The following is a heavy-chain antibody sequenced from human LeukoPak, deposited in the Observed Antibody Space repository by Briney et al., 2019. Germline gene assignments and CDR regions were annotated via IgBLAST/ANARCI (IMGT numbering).Heavy chain of an antibody. D-gene: IGHD3-22*01. V-gene: IGHV4-59*05. Sequence: SETLSLTCTVSGGSISSYYWSWIRQPPGKGLEWIGSIYYSGSTYYNPSLKSRVTISVDTSKNQFSLKLSSVTAADTAVYYCAREWGYSSGYYDYWGQGTLVTVSS. CDR1: GGSISSYY. J-gene: IGHJ4*02. CDR2: IYYSGST. CDR3: AREWGYSSGYYDY.